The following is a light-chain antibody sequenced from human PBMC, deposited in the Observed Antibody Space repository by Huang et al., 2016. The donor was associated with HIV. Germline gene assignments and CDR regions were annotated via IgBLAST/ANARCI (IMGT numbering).Light chain of an antibody. CDR1: LTITGGY. CDR3: QYYGNSPL. CDR2: GVS. J-gene: IGKJ3*01. V-gene: IGKV3-20*01. Sequence: EIVLTQSPGTLSSSPGERATLSCRASLTITGGYLAWYQQKPGQSPRLLIYGVSGRATGIPDRFSGSGSGTDFTLTITRLEPEDFAVYYCQYYGNSPLFGPGTTVDVK.